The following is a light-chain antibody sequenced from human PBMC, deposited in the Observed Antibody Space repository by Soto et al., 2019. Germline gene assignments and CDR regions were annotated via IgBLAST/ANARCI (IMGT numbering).Light chain of an antibody. Sequence: EIVLTQSPGTLSLSPGERATLSCRAIQSVGSNNLAWYQQKPGQAPRLLIFGISTRATGIPARFSGSGSGTEFTLTISSLQPEDFATYYCQQYNPNSALTFGGGTKVDIK. V-gene: IGKV3-20*01. CDR2: GIS. J-gene: IGKJ4*01. CDR3: QQYNPNSALT. CDR1: QSVGSNN.